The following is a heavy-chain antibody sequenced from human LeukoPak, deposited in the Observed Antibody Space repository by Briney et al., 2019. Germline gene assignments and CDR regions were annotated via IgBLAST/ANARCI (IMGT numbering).Heavy chain of an antibody. CDR1: GFTFTSSA. D-gene: IGHD6-13*01. CDR2: IVVGSGNT. V-gene: IGHV1-58*02. J-gene: IGHJ6*02. Sequence: ASVKVSCKASGFTFTSSAMQWVRQARGQRLEWIGWIVVGSGNTDYAQKFQERVTITRDMSTSTAYMELSSLRSEDTAVYYCAATTWRAAVGTNYYGMDVWGQGTTVTVSS. CDR3: AATTWRAAVGTNYYGMDV.